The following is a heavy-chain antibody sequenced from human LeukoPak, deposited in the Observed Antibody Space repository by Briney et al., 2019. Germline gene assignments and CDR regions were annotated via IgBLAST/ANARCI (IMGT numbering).Heavy chain of an antibody. J-gene: IGHJ4*02. V-gene: IGHV4-4*09. CDR3: ASLGSYHDF. CDR1: GASISHYY. CDR2: VHTRGGT. Sequence: TRSDTVSLTCTVSGASISHYYWRWIRHTREKGLVWMGPVHTRGGTTYYPSLKTRLTMSIDTSRSQLSLKLTTVTAAATAVYFCASLGSYHDFWGQGALVTVSS. D-gene: IGHD1-26*01.